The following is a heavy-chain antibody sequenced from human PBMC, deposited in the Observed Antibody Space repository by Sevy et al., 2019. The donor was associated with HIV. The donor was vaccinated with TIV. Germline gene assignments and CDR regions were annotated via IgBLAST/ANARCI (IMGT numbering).Heavy chain of an antibody. CDR2: IYTSGST. D-gene: IGHD2-15*01. Sequence: SETLSLTCTVSGGSISSYYWSWIRQPAGKGLEWIGRIYTSGSTNYNPTLKSRVTMSVDTSKNQFSLKLSSVTDADTAVYYSARDGAGYCSGGSCSDAFDIWGPGTMVTVSS. CDR3: ARDGAGYCSGGSCSDAFDI. CDR1: GGSISSYY. V-gene: IGHV4-4*07. J-gene: IGHJ3*02.